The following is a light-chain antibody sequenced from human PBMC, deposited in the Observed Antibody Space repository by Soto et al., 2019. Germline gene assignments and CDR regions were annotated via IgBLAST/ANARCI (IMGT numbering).Light chain of an antibody. V-gene: IGKV3-15*01. CDR1: QSVSGS. Sequence: EIVLTHSPGTLSLSPGDRATLSCRASQSVSGSFLAWFQQKPGQAPRLLIYGASTRATGIPARFSGSGSATEFTLTISSLQSEDFAVYYCQQYNNWPTWTFGQGTKVDIK. J-gene: IGKJ1*01. CDR3: QQYNNWPTWT. CDR2: GAS.